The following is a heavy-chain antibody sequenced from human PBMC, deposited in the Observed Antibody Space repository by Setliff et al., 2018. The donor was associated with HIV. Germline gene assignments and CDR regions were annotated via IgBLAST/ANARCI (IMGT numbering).Heavy chain of an antibody. V-gene: IGHV4-39*01. D-gene: IGHD3-10*01. J-gene: IGHJ4*02. CDR1: GGSMTTSSYY. Sequence: SETLSLTCTVSGGSMTTSSYYWSWIRQPPGKGLGWIGSVFYNGSTLYNPSLKSRLTLSVDTSKNQFSLKMHSVTAADTSLYYCSRHGTYYNLFDYWGQGRPVTVSS. CDR3: SRHGTYYNLFDY. CDR2: VFYNGST.